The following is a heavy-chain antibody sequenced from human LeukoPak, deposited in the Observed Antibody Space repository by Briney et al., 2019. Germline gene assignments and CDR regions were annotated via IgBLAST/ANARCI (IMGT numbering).Heavy chain of an antibody. J-gene: IGHJ3*02. V-gene: IGHV4-34*01. CDR2: INHSGST. Sequence: SETLSLTCAVYGGSFSGYYWSWIRQPPGKGLEWIGEINHSGSTNHNPSLKSRVAISVDTSKNEFSLKLSSVSAADTAVYYCARLYREDAFDIWGQGTMVTVSS. D-gene: IGHD1-26*01. CDR3: ARLYREDAFDI. CDR1: GGSFSGYY.